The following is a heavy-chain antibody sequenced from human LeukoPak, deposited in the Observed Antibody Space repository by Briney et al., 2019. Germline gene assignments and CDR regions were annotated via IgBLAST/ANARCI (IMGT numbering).Heavy chain of an antibody. J-gene: IGHJ4*02. D-gene: IGHD3-9*01. CDR1: GYTFTSYA. V-gene: IGHV7-4-1*02. Sequence: ASVKVSCKASGYTFTSYAMNWVRQAPGQGLEWMGWINTNTGNPTYAQGFTGRFVFSLDTSVSTAYLQISSLKAEDTAVYYCAREILTGYYPVFDYWGQGTLVTVSS. CDR2: INTNTGNP. CDR3: AREILTGYYPVFDY.